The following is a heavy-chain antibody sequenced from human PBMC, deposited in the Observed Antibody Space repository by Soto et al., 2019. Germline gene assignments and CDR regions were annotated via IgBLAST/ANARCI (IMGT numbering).Heavy chain of an antibody. Sequence: QVQLVQSGAEVKKPGSSVKVSCKTSGGPFSAYAISWVRQAPGQGLEWMGGIIPISGATNYAQKFHGRVTITADESTTTAYMEVSRLTSEDTAVYYCARVDTDGDYQYWGQGTLVTVSS. CDR3: ARVDTDGDYQY. D-gene: IGHD4-17*01. CDR1: GGPFSAYA. CDR2: IIPISGAT. J-gene: IGHJ4*02. V-gene: IGHV1-69*01.